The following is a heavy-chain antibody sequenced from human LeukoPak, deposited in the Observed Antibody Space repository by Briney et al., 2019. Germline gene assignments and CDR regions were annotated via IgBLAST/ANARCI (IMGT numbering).Heavy chain of an antibody. V-gene: IGHV3-15*01. CDR3: ATDGDTYYDFLTAPFDY. CDR2: IKSKTDGGTT. Sequence: GGSLRLSCGASGFTFNNAWMNWVRQAPGKGLEWVGRIKSKTDGGTTDYAAPVKGRFTISRDDSKNTLYLQMNSLKTEDTAVYYCATDGDTYYDFLTAPFDYWGQGTLVTVSS. D-gene: IGHD3-9*01. CDR1: GFTFNNAW. J-gene: IGHJ4*02.